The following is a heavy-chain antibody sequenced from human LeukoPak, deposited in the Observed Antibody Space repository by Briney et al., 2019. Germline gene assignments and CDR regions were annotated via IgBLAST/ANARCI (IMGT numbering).Heavy chain of an antibody. CDR1: GFTFSDAY. D-gene: IGHD2-15*01. CDR2: IKNKVDGGTT. Sequence: TGGSLRLSCAASGFTFSDAYMSWVRQAPGKGLEWVGRIKNKVDGGTTDYAASVKGRFTMSRADSRNTLYLQMNSLKTEDTAVYFCTTDAGYGGRWYNYWGQGTLLTVSS. CDR3: TTDAGYGGRWYNY. J-gene: IGHJ4*02. V-gene: IGHV3-15*01.